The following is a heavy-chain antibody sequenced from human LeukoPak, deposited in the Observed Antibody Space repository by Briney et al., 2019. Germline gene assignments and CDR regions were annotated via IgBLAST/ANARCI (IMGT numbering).Heavy chain of an antibody. Sequence: GASVKVSCKSSGYTFSDYYMHWVRQAPGQGLEWMGWISAYNGNTNYAQKLQGRVTMTTDTSTSTAYMELRSLGSDDTAVYYCARDTAGSLLGLGYYYYMDVWGKGTTVTISS. J-gene: IGHJ6*03. CDR2: ISAYNGNT. CDR1: GYTFSDYY. D-gene: IGHD1-26*01. V-gene: IGHV1-18*04. CDR3: ARDTAGSLLGLGYYYYMDV.